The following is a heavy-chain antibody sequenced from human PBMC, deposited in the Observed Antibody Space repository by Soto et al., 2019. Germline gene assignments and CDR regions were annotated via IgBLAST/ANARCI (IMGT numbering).Heavy chain of an antibody. D-gene: IGHD6-13*01. V-gene: IGHV3-30*04. CDR1: GFTFSSYA. CDR3: AKDLAAAPHTANWFDP. Sequence: GGSLRLSCAASGFTFSSYAMHWVRQAPGKGLEWVAVISYDGSNKYYAGSVKGRFTISRDNSKNTLYLQMNSLRAEDTAVYYCAKDLAAAPHTANWFDPWGQGTLVTVSS. J-gene: IGHJ5*02. CDR2: ISYDGSNK.